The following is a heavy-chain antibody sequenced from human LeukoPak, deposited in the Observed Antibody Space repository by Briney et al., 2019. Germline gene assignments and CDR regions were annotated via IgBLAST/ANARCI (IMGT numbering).Heavy chain of an antibody. D-gene: IGHD3-3*01. J-gene: IGHJ4*02. CDR1: AFTFSSYN. CDR2: ISSSSSSYI. V-gene: IGHV3-21*01. Sequence: GGSLRLSCAASAFTFSSYNMNWVRQAPGKGLEWVSSISSSSSSYIYYADSVKGRFTISRDNAKNSLYLQMNSLRAEDTAVYYCARDLRFWSGYYYFWGQGTLVTVSS. CDR3: ARDLRFWSGYYYF.